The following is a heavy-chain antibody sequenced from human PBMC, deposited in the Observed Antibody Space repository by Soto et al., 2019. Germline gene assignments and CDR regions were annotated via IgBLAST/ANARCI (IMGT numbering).Heavy chain of an antibody. Sequence: ASVKVSCKASGGTFSSYAISWVRQAPGQGLEWMGGIIPIFGTANYAQKFQGRVTITADESTSTAYMELSSLRSEDTAVYYCARDGAKYYHDSSGAVTGWFDTWGQGTLVTVSS. V-gene: IGHV1-69*13. J-gene: IGHJ5*02. CDR1: GGTFSSYA. CDR3: ARDGAKYYHDSSGAVTGWFDT. CDR2: IIPIFGTA. D-gene: IGHD3-22*01.